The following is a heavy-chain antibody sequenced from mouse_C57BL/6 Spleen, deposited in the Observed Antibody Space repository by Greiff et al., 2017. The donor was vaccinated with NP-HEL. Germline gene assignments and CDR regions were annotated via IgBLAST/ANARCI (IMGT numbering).Heavy chain of an antibody. Sequence: VKLQESGPGLVQPSQSLSITCTVSGFSLTSYGVHWVRQSPGKGLEWLGVIWSGGSTDYTAAFISRLSISKDNSKSQVFFKMNSLQADDTAIYYCARNYYGSSSWYFDVWGTGTTVTVSS. J-gene: IGHJ1*03. CDR3: ARNYYGSSSWYFDV. D-gene: IGHD1-1*01. CDR1: GFSLTSYG. V-gene: IGHV2-2*01. CDR2: IWSGGST.